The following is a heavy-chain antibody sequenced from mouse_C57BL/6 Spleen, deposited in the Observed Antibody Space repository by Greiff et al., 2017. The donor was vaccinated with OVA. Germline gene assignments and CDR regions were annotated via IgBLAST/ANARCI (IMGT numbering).Heavy chain of an antibody. CDR1: GFSLTSYG. J-gene: IGHJ3*01. V-gene: IGHV2-2*01. CDR2: IWSGGST. D-gene: IGHD2-1*01. CDR3: ASYGNGAWFAY. Sequence: VQLQESGPGLVQPSQSLSITCTVSGFSLTSYGVHWVRQSPGKGLEWLGVIWSGGSTDYNAAFISRLSISKDNSKSQVFFKMNSLQADDTAIYYCASYGNGAWFAYWGQGTLVTVSA.